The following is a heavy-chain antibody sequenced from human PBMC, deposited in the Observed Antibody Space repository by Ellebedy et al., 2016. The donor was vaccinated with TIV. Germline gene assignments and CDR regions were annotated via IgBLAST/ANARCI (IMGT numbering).Heavy chain of an antibody. Sequence: GESLKISCMGSGSSFTNYCICWVRQVPGKGLEWMGIIYPGDSDTRYIPSFQGQVTISADKYISTAYLQWSSLNASDTAMYYCARLGASGYGMEVWGKGTTVTVSS. CDR1: GSSFTNYC. V-gene: IGHV5-51*01. CDR2: IYPGDSDT. J-gene: IGHJ6*04. D-gene: IGHD1-26*01. CDR3: ARLGASGYGMEV.